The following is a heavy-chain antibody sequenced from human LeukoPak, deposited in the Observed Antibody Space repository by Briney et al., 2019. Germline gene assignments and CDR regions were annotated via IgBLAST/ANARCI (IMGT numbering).Heavy chain of an antibody. CDR2: ISGSGSNT. V-gene: IGHV3-23*01. Sequence: GGSLRLSCAASGFTFSNYAMTWVRQAPGKGLEWVSVISGSGSNTDYADSVKGRFTISRDNSKNTLFLQMNSLRAEDTATYYCTKVTSTGSCYQPDYWGQGTLVTVSS. CDR3: TKVTSTGSCYQPDY. D-gene: IGHD2-15*01. CDR1: GFTFSNYA. J-gene: IGHJ4*02.